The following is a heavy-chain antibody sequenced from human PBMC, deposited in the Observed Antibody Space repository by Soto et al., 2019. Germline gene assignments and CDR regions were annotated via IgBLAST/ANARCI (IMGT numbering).Heavy chain of an antibody. J-gene: IGHJ6*02. V-gene: IGHV1-69*01. CDR2: IIPIFGTA. CDR1: GGTFSSYA. Sequence: QVQLVQSGAEVKKPGSSVNVSCKASGGTFSSYAISWVRQAPGQGLEWMGGIIPIFGTANYAQKFQGRVTITADESTSTAYMELSSLRSEDTAVYYCARDRVNYYGSGSYYALYYYYGMDVWGQGTTVTVSS. D-gene: IGHD3-10*01. CDR3: ARDRVNYYGSGSYYALYYYYGMDV.